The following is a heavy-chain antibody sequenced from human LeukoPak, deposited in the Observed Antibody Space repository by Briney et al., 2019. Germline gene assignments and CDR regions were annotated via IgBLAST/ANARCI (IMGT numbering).Heavy chain of an antibody. J-gene: IGHJ4*02. Sequence: SETLSLTCTVSGGSISSYYWSWIRQPAGKGLEWIGRIYTSGSTNYNPSLKSRVTMSVDTSKNQFSLKLNSVTAADTAVYYCARETVYDYVWGTHFDYWGQGTLVTVSS. D-gene: IGHD3-16*01. V-gene: IGHV4-4*07. CDR2: IYTSGST. CDR1: GGSISSYY. CDR3: ARETVYDYVWGTHFDY.